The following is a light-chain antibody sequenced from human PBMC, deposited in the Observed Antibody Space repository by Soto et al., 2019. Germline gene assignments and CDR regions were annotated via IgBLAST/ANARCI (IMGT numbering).Light chain of an antibody. CDR3: QKYNSATLT. Sequence: DIQMTQSPSSLSASVGDRVTTTCRASLPISSYLDWYQQKAGKNPNLLCCAASTLQTGVPSRFSGSGSGTDFTLTISSMQPEDVAAYYCQKYNSATLTFGQGTKVDIK. V-gene: IGKV1-27*01. CDR2: AAS. J-gene: IGKJ1*01. CDR1: LPISSY.